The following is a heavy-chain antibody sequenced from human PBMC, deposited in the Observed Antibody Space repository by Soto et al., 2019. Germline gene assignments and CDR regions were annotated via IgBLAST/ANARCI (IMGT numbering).Heavy chain of an antibody. Sequence: NPSETLSLTCAVYGGSFSGYYWSWIRQPPGKGLEWIGEINHSGSTNYNPSLKSRVTISVDTPKNQFSLKLSSVTAADTAVYYCARGHRFFTHTAMARFDYWGQGTLVTVSS. CDR1: GGSFSGYY. D-gene: IGHD5-18*01. J-gene: IGHJ4*02. V-gene: IGHV4-34*01. CDR2: INHSGST. CDR3: ARGHRFFTHTAMARFDY.